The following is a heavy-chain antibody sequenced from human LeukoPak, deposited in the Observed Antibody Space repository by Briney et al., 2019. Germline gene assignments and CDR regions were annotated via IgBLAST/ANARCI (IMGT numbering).Heavy chain of an antibody. Sequence: PGASVKVSCKASGYTFTGYYMHWVRQVPGQGLEWMGWINPNSGGTNYAQKFQGRVTMTRDTSISTAYMELSRLRSDDTAVYYCARVRLRVYGSGPYYFDYWGQGTLVTVSS. CDR3: ARVRLRVYGSGPYYFDY. CDR2: INPNSGGT. D-gene: IGHD3-10*01. V-gene: IGHV1-2*02. J-gene: IGHJ4*02. CDR1: GYTFTGYY.